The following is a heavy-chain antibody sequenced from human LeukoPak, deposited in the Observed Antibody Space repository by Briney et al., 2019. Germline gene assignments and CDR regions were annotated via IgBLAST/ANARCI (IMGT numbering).Heavy chain of an antibody. CDR3: ARASQRETYFNAFDI. CDR2: IEHTGNS. J-gene: IGHJ3*02. D-gene: IGHD1-26*01. Sequence: SETLSLTCAVYVGTFSGHYWSWIRQPRGKGREGIGEIEHTGNSNYKTALKSRVTISVDTSKNQFSLKLNSVTAADTAVYYCARASQRETYFNAFDIWGQATMVTVSS. V-gene: IGHV4-34*01. CDR1: VGTFSGHY.